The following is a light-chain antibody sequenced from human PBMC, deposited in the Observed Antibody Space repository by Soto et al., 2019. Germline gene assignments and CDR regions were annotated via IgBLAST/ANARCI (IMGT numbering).Light chain of an antibody. J-gene: IGKJ1*01. CDR3: QQYNVNWT. CDR1: QSISSW. Sequence: DIQMTQSPSTLSASVGDRVTITCRASQSISSWLAWYQQKPGTAPNLLIYKASTLQSGVPSRFSGSGSGTEFTLTISSLQPDDSATYYCQQYNVNWTFGQGTKVEI. V-gene: IGKV1-5*03. CDR2: KAS.